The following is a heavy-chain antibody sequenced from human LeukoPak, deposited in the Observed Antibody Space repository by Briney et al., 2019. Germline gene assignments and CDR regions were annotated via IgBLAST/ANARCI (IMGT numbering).Heavy chain of an antibody. J-gene: IGHJ4*02. Sequence: GGSLRLSCSASGFTFSSHGMNWVRQAPGKGLEWVAIISYDGSNEYYADSVKGRFTISRDNSKNTLHLQMNSLRAEDTAVYYCARAPLLYYYGSGRTTYYFDYWGQGTLVTVSS. CDR3: ARAPLLYYYGSGRTTYYFDY. D-gene: IGHD3-10*01. V-gene: IGHV3-30*03. CDR2: ISYDGSNE. CDR1: GFTFSSHG.